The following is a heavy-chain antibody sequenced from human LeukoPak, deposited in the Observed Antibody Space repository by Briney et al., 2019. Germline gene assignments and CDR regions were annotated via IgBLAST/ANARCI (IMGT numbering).Heavy chain of an antibody. Sequence: GGSLRLSCAASGFTFSSYGMSWVRQAPGKGLEWVSAISGSGGSTYYADSVKGRFTISRDNSKNTLYLQMNSLRAEDTAVYYCAKDIPIVVVPAAMRDRGRYFDYWGQGTLVTVSS. CDR2: ISGSGGST. CDR1: GFTFSSYG. D-gene: IGHD2-2*01. J-gene: IGHJ4*02. CDR3: AKDIPIVVVPAAMRDRGRYFDY. V-gene: IGHV3-23*01.